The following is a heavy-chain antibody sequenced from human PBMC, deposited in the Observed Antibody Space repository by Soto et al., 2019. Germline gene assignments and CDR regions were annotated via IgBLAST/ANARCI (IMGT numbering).Heavy chain of an antibody. CDR1: GDSVSSNSAA. Sequence: SQPLSLTCAISGDSVSSNSAAWNWIRQSPSRGLEWLGSTYYRSKWYNDYAVSVKSRITINPDTSKNQFSLQLNSVTPEDTAVYYCARAHDSSGYYYLIPGFDIWGQGTMVTVSS. CDR2: TYYRSKWYN. D-gene: IGHD3-22*01. J-gene: IGHJ3*02. V-gene: IGHV6-1*01. CDR3: ARAHDSSGYYYLIPGFDI.